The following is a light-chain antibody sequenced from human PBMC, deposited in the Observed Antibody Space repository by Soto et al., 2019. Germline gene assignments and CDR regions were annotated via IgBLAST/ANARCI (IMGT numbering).Light chain of an antibody. CDR2: DVN. Sequence: QSALTQPASVSGSPGQSITISCTGTTSDIGGYNYVSWYQQHPGKVPKVLIYDVNNRPSGVSNRFSGSKSGNTASLTISGLRAEDEADYYCSSYTSSSTLVFGGGTKLTVL. V-gene: IGLV2-14*01. J-gene: IGLJ2*01. CDR3: SSYTSSSTLV. CDR1: TSDIGGYNY.